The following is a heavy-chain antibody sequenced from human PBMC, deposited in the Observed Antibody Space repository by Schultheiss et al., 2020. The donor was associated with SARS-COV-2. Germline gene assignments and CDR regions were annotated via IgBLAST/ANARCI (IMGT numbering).Heavy chain of an antibody. J-gene: IGHJ4*02. CDR1: GDSVSSNSAA. V-gene: IGHV6-1*01. Sequence: SQTLSLTCAISGDSVSSNSAAWNWIRQSPSRGLEWLGRTYYRSKWYNDYAVSVKSRITINPDTSKNQFSLKLSSVTAADTAVYYCARGREGADGLDYWGQGTLVTVSS. CDR3: ARGREGADGLDY. CDR2: TYYRSKWYN.